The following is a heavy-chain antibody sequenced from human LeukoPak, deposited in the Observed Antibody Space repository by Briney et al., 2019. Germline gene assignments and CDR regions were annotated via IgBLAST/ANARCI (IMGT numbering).Heavy chain of an antibody. V-gene: IGHV4-39*01. J-gene: IGHJ4*02. CDR2: IYYSGST. D-gene: IGHD2-2*01. CDR3: ARNVVVPAAMGD. CDR1: GGSISSSSYY. Sequence: SETLSLTCTVSGGSISSSSYYWGWIRQPPGKGLEWIGSIYYSGSTYYNPSLKSRVTISVDTSKNQFSLKLSSVTAADTAVYYCARNVVVPAAMGDWGQGTLVTVSS.